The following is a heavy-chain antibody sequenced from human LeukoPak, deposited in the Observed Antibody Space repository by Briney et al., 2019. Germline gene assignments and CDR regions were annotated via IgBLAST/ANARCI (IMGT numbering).Heavy chain of an antibody. J-gene: IGHJ4*02. Sequence: SETLSLTCAVYGGSFSGYYWSWIRQPPGKGLEWIGEINHSGSTNYNPSLKSRVTISVDTSKNQFSLKLSSVTAADTAVYYCARSGGSAVTRLFDYWGQGTLVTVSS. V-gene: IGHV4-34*01. CDR3: ARSGGSAVTRLFDY. D-gene: IGHD4-17*01. CDR2: INHSGST. CDR1: GGSFSGYY.